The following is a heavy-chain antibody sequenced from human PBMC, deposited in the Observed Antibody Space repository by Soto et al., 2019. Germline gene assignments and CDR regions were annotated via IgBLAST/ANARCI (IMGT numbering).Heavy chain of an antibody. D-gene: IGHD5-18*01. V-gene: IGHV4-59*01. CDR2: IYYSGST. J-gene: IGHJ4*02. CDR3: AAARGYSYGWNY. Sequence: SETLSLTCTVSGGSISSYYWGWIRQPPGKGLEWIGYIYYSGSTNYNPSLKSRVTISVDTSKNQFSLKLSSVTAADTAVYYCAAARGYSYGWNYWGQGTLVTVSS. CDR1: GGSISSYY.